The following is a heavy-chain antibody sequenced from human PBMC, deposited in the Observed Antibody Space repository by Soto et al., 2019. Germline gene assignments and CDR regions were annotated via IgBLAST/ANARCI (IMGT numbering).Heavy chain of an antibody. V-gene: IGHV1-18*01. Sequence: GASVKVSCKAPGGTFSSYAISWVRQAPGQGLEWMGWISAYNGNTNYAQKLQGRVTMTTDTSTSTAYMELRSLRSDDTAVYYCARLSRYSSSWYRYYYGMDVWGEGTTVTVST. D-gene: IGHD6-13*01. CDR3: ARLSRYSSSWYRYYYGMDV. J-gene: IGHJ6*01. CDR1: GGTFSSYA. CDR2: ISAYNGNT.